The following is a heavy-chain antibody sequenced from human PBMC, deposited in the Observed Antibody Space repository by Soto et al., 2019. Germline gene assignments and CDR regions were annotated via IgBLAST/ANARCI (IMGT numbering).Heavy chain of an antibody. CDR2: ISSSSSYI. V-gene: IGHV3-21*01. D-gene: IGHD2-2*01. Sequence: GGSLRLSCAASGVTFSSYSMNWVRQAPGKGLEWVSSISSSSSYIYYADSVKGRFTISRDNAKNSLYLQMNSLRAEDTAVYYCARDRLVPAATWGYYYYYGMDVWGQGTTVTVSS. CDR1: GVTFSSYS. CDR3: ARDRLVPAATWGYYYYYGMDV. J-gene: IGHJ6*02.